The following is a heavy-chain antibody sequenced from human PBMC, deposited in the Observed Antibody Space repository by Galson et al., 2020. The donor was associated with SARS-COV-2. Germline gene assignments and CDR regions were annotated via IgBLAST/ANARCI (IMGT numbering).Heavy chain of an antibody. CDR2: LYTSGST. Sequence: SETLSLTCTVSGGSIRRGDYYWSWIRQPAGKGLEWIGRLYTSGSTNYNPSLRSRVTIAVDSSKNHFSLRLSSVTAADTAVYYCARGVCSSVSCPFDYWGQGTLVTVS. CDR1: GGSIRRGDYY. D-gene: IGHD2-2*01. V-gene: IGHV4-61*02. CDR3: ARGVCSSVSCPFDY. J-gene: IGHJ4*02.